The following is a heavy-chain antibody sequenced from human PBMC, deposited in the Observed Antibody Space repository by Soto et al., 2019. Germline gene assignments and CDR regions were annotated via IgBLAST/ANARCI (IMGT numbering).Heavy chain of an antibody. J-gene: IGHJ4*02. V-gene: IGHV4-59*01. Sequence: SETLSLTCAVYGGSISSYFWSWIRQAPGKGLEWIAFKYDTGSTNYNPSLKGRVSISVDASKNQISLTVNSVTAADTAVYYCARGWSSSWPYWGQGILVTVSS. CDR2: KYDTGST. D-gene: IGHD6-13*01. CDR1: GGSISSYF. CDR3: ARGWSSSWPY.